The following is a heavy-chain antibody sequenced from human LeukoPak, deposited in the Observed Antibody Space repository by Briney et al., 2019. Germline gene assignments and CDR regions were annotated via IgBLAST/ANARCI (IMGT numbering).Heavy chain of an antibody. J-gene: IGHJ5*02. CDR1: GGSFSGYY. CDR3: ASQAAAGTLYWFDP. CDR2: INHSGST. V-gene: IGHV4-34*01. Sequence: SETLSLTCAVYGGSFSGYYWSWIRQPPGKGLEWIGEINHSGSTNYNPSLKSRVTISVDTSKNQFSLKLSSVTAADTAVYYCASQAAAGTLYWFDPWGQGTLVTVSS. D-gene: IGHD6-13*01.